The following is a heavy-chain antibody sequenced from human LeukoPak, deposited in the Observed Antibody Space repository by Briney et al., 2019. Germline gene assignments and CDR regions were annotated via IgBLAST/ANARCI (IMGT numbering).Heavy chain of an antibody. CDR3: ARRLTDSSGYYPYYYYGMDV. CDR1: GYTFTSYG. J-gene: IGHJ6*02. CDR2: ISAYNGNT. Sequence: GASVKVSCKASGYTFTSYGINWLRQAPGQGLEWMGWISAYNGNTNYAQKLQGRVTLTIDTSTNTVYMELRSLRSDDTAVYYCARRLTDSSGYYPYYYYGMDVWGQGTTVTVSS. V-gene: IGHV1-18*01. D-gene: IGHD3-22*01.